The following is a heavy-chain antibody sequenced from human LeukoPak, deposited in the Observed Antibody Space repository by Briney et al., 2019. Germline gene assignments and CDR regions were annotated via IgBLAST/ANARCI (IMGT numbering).Heavy chain of an antibody. Sequence: PGGSLRLSCAASGFTFSGFSINWVRQAPGKGVEWVSSINTNCMSLYYAYPLRRRFPISTDNAKRSLFLQMNSLRAEYTTVYYCVRLRRNSDRSDYYYYYNSWGQGTLVTVSS. CDR2: INTNCMSL. D-gene: IGHD3-22*01. CDR3: VRLRRNSDRSDYYYYYNS. V-gene: IGHV3-21*01. CDR1: GFTFSGFS. J-gene: IGHJ4*02.